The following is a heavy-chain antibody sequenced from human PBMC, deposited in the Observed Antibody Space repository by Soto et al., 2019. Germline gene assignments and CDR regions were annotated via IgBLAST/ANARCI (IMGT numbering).Heavy chain of an antibody. V-gene: IGHV1-58*01. CDR2: IVVGSGNT. CDR1: GFTFTSSA. CDR3: AADPRYYDFWSGYPAGHDY. Sequence: AASVKVSCKASGFTFTSSAVQWVRQARGQRLEWIGWIVVGSGNTNYAQKFQERVTITRDMSTSTAYMELSSLRSEDTAVYYCAADPRYYDFWSGYPAGHDYWGQGTLVTVSS. D-gene: IGHD3-3*01. J-gene: IGHJ4*02.